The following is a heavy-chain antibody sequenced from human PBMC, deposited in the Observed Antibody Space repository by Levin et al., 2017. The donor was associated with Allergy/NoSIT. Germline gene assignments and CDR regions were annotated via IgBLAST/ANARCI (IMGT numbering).Heavy chain of an antibody. CDR2: IKSNTDGGTT. CDR1: GITFSNAW. CDR3: TTYSISWYYFDD. J-gene: IGHJ4*02. D-gene: IGHD6-13*01. V-gene: IGHV3-15*01. Sequence: GGSLRLSCAASGITFSNAWMSWARQAPGKGLEWVGRIKSNTDGGTTEYAAPVKGRFSISRDDSKNTLYLQMNSLKTEDTAIYFCTTYSISWYYFDDWGQGTLVTVSS.